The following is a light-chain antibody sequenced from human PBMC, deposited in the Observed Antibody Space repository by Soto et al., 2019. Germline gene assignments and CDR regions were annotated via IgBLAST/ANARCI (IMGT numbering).Light chain of an antibody. CDR2: GAS. CDR3: LQDYNYPFT. J-gene: IGKJ2*01. Sequence: AIQMTQSPSSLSASVGDRVTITCRASQDIRNDLGWYQQKPGKPPKPLIYGASTLQSGVPSRFRGSRSGTDFTLTISSLQPEDFPTYYCLQDYNYPFTFGQGTKVDIK. CDR1: QDIRND. V-gene: IGKV1-6*01.